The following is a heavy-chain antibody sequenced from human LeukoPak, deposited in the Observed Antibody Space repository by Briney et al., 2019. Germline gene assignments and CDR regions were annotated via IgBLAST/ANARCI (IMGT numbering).Heavy chain of an antibody. Sequence: GGSLRLSCAASGFNFTSHAMGWVRQAPGKGLEWVAGISGGGGSTFYADSVKGRFTISRDSSKKTLYLQMNGLTAEDTATYFCAKCGSRGTVACFDSWGRGTLVTVSS. CDR2: ISGGGGST. CDR1: GFNFTSHA. D-gene: IGHD6-19*01. CDR3: AKCGSRGTVACFDS. V-gene: IGHV3-23*01. J-gene: IGHJ4*02.